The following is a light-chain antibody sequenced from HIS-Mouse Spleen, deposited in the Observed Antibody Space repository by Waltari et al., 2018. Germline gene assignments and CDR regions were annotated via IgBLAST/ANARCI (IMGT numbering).Light chain of an antibody. CDR2: DDN. Sequence: SYVLTQPPSVSVAPGKTARITCGGNNIGSKSVHWYQQHPGQAPVLVVYDDNDRPSGIPERFSGSNSGNTATRTVRGVEAGDEAEYYCQVWDSRSDHVVFGGGTKLTVL. J-gene: IGLJ2*01. CDR3: QVWDSRSDHVV. V-gene: IGLV3-21*03. CDR1: NIGSKS.